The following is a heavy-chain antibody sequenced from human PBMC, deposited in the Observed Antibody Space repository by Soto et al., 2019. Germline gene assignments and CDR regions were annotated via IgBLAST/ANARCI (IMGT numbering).Heavy chain of an antibody. J-gene: IGHJ4*02. CDR1: GFTFSSYA. Sequence: GGSLRLSCAASGFTFSSYAMSWVRQAPGKGLEWVSAISGSGGSTYYADSVKGRFTISRDNSKNTLYLQMNSLRAEDTAVYYCAKDWDYYYDSSGYFDYWGQGTLVTVS. V-gene: IGHV3-23*01. D-gene: IGHD3-22*01. CDR3: AKDWDYYYDSSGYFDY. CDR2: ISGSGGST.